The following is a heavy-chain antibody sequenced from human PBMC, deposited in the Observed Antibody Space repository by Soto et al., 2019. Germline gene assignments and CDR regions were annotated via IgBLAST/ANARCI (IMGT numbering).Heavy chain of an antibody. CDR2: IIPTLGMA. V-gene: IGHV1-69*02. CDR3: TIGRWSCEGFDI. Sequence: QVQLVQSGAEVKKPGSAVKVSCKDSGGTFSTYSMFWVRQAPGQGLEWMGRIIPTLGMANCAKKCQGRVTITADKSTGTAYMELSSLVSEDMTRYFCTIGRWSCEGFDIWGQGTMVTFSS. D-gene: IGHD2-15*01. J-gene: IGHJ3*02. CDR1: GGTFSTYS.